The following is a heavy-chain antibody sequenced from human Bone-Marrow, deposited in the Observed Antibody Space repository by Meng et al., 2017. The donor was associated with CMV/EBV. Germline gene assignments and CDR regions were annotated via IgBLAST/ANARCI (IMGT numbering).Heavy chain of an antibody. J-gene: IGHJ4*02. CDR3: ARAPSISTWFY. CDR2: IYTGGST. Sequence: GGSLRLSCAASEFTVSTNYMSWVRQAPGKGLEWVSVIYTGGSTFYADSVKGRFTISRDNSKNTLYLQMNSLRAEDTAVYYCARAPSISTWFYWGQGTLVTVSS. D-gene: IGHD6-13*01. CDR1: EFTVSTNY. V-gene: IGHV3-53*01.